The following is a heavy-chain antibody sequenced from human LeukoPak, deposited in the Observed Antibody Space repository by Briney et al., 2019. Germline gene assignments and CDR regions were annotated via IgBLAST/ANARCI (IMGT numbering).Heavy chain of an antibody. J-gene: IGHJ4*02. V-gene: IGHV3-23*01. CDR3: AKGLERESRLDS. Sequence: GQSLRLSCDASGFSINTYTMCWVRQAPGQGLEWVSGIRNSDGMTYYADSVRGRFTISTDNSKNTLYLQVNSLRAEDTALYCCAKGLERESRLDSWGQGTLVTVSS. CDR1: GFSINTYT. CDR2: IRNSDGMT. D-gene: IGHD1-1*01.